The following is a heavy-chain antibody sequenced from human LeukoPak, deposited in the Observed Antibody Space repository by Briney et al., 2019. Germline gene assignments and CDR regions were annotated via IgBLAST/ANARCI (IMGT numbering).Heavy chain of an antibody. CDR3: ARVFPMGSYYGY. CDR1: GGTFSIYA. Sequence: SVTVSCTSSGGTFSIYAISWVRQAPGQGLEWMGGIIPIFGAANYAQKFQGRVTITADESTSTAYMELSSLRSEDTAVYYCARVFPMGSYYGYWGQGTLVTVSS. V-gene: IGHV1-69*01. CDR2: IIPIFGAA. J-gene: IGHJ4*02. D-gene: IGHD1-26*01.